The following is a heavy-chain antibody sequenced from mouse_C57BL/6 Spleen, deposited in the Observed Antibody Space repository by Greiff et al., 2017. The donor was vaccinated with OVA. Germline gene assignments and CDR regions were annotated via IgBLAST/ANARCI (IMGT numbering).Heavy chain of an antibody. CDR2: IYPCGGST. J-gene: IGHJ2*01. D-gene: IGHD1-1*01. CDR3: ARSWVGAMDPHSCDY. CDR1: GYTFTSYW. V-gene: IGHV1-55*01. Sequence: QVQLQQPGAELVKPGASVKMSCKASGYTFTSYWITWVKQRPGQGLEWIGDIYPCGGSTNYNEKFKSKATLTVDTSSSTAYMQRSSLTSEDSSVYYYARSWVGAMDPHSCDYWGQGTTLTVSS.